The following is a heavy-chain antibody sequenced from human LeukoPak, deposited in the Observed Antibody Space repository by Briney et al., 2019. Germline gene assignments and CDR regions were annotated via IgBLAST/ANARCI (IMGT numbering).Heavy chain of an antibody. CDR1: GGSISSGSYY. J-gene: IGHJ5*02. CDR2: ISTSGST. V-gene: IGHV4-61*02. CDR3: ARESNYYFNWFDP. D-gene: IGHD2/OR15-2a*01. Sequence: SQTLSLTCTVSGGSISSGSYYWSWIRQPAGKGLEWIGRISTSGSTNYNPSLKSRVTISVDTSKNQFSLKLSSVTAADTAVYYCARESNYYFNWFDPWGQGTLVTVSS.